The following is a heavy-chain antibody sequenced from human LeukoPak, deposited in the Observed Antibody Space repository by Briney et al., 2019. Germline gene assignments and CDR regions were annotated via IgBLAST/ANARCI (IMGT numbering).Heavy chain of an antibody. Sequence: GGSLRLSCAASGFTFSSYGMHWVRQAPGKGLEWVAVIWYDGSNKYYADSVKGRFTISRDNSKNTLYLQMNSLRAEDTAVYYCARDWGGARYYFDYWGQGTLVTVSS. CDR2: IWYDGSNK. V-gene: IGHV3-33*01. J-gene: IGHJ4*02. D-gene: IGHD3-16*01. CDR1: GFTFSSYG. CDR3: ARDWGGARYYFDY.